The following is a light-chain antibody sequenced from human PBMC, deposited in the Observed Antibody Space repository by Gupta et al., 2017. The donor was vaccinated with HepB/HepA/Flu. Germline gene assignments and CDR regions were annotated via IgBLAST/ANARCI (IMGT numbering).Light chain of an antibody. CDR2: EVS. J-gene: IGLJ1*01. Sequence: QSALTQPASVSGSPGESITISCTGTSRHVGSYNLVSCYQQHPVKAPKLMIYEVSKRPSGVSNRFSGSKSGNTASLTISGRQAEDEADYYCCSYAGSSTYVFGTGTKVTVL. CDR3: CSYAGSSTYV. V-gene: IGLV2-23*02. CDR1: SRHVGSYNL.